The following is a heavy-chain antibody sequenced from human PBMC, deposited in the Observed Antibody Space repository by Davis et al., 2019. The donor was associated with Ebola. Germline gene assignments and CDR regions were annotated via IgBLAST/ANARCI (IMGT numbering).Heavy chain of an antibody. Sequence: GESLKISCKASGYTFTSYGISWVRQAPGQGLEWMGWINPNSGGTNYAQKFQGRVTMTRDTSISTAYMELSRLRSDDTAVYYCARDYSGERESGGDAGYWGQGTLVTVSS. CDR1: GYTFTSYG. CDR2: INPNSGGT. J-gene: IGHJ4*02. D-gene: IGHD2-21*02. CDR3: ARDYSGERESGGDAGY. V-gene: IGHV1-2*02.